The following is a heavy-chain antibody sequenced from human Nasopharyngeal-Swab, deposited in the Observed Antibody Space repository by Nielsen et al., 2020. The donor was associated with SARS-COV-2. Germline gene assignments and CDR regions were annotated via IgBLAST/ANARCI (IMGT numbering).Heavy chain of an antibody. CDR1: GYTFTGYY. V-gene: IGHV1-2*06. Sequence: ASVKLSCKASGYTFTGYYMHWVRQAPGHGLEWMGRINPNSGGTNYAQKFQGRVTMTRDTSISTAYMELSRLRYDDTAVYYCARDPTSVAGTGDYYYGIDVWGQGTTVTVSS. CDR3: ARDPTSVAGTGDYYYGIDV. D-gene: IGHD6-19*01. CDR2: INPNSGGT. J-gene: IGHJ6*02.